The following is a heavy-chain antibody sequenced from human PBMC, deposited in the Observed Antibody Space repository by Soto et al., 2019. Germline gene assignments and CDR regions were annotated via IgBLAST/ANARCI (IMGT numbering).Heavy chain of an antibody. CDR1: RYTFTSYN. CDR2: MNTNTGNT. D-gene: IGHD3-10*01. Sequence: ASVKVSCKASRYTFTSYNINWVRQAPGGLDWMGWMNTNTGNTGNAQKFQGRVTMTRDTSIRTDYMEVSSLGSGDTAVYYCAREDFYGSGSYSLWGQGTQVTVSS. J-gene: IGHJ4*02. V-gene: IGHV1-8*01. CDR3: AREDFYGSGSYSL.